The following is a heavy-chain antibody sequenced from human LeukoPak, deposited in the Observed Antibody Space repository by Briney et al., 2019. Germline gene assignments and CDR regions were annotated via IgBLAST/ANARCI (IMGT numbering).Heavy chain of an antibody. Sequence: SGGSLRLSCAASGFNFDDYVMSWVRQAPGKVLEWVSGINWNGGSRGYADSVKGRFTISRDNAKNSLYLQMNSLRAEDTAVYYCASVSGWYRAADYWGQGTLVTVSS. V-gene: IGHV3-20*04. CDR3: ASVSGWYRAADY. CDR2: INWNGGSR. CDR1: GFNFDDYV. D-gene: IGHD6-19*01. J-gene: IGHJ4*02.